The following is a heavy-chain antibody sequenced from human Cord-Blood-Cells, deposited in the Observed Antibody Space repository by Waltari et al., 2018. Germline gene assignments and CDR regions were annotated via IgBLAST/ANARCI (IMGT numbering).Heavy chain of an antibody. CDR2: IIPIFGTA. J-gene: IGHJ5*02. V-gene: IGHV1-69*01. D-gene: IGHD3-3*01. CDR3: ARGRFLVDGFDP. CDR1: GGTFGSHA. Sequence: QVQLVQSGAEVKKPGSSVQVSCKASGGTFGSHATSWVPQAPGQGLEWMGGIIPIFGTANYAQKFQGRVTITADESTSTAYMELSSLRSEDTAVYYCARGRFLVDGFDPWGQGTLVTVSS.